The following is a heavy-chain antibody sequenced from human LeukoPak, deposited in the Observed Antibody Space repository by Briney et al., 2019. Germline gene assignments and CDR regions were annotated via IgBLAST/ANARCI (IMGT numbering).Heavy chain of an antibody. V-gene: IGHV3-30*18. D-gene: IGHD2-15*01. CDR1: GFTFSSYG. CDR3: AKDGRRGTIVMVAATLGNWFDP. Sequence: GGSLRLSCEASGFTFSSYGMHWVRQAPGKGLGWVAVISYDGSYEYYVDSVKGRFTISRDNSKNTLYLQMNNLRVEDTAVYYCAKDGRRGTIVMVAATLGNWFDPWGQGTLVTVSS. CDR2: ISYDGSYE. J-gene: IGHJ5*02.